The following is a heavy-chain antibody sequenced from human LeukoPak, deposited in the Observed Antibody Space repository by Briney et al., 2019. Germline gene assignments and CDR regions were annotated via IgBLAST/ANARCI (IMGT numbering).Heavy chain of an antibody. J-gene: IGHJ4*02. D-gene: IGHD2-2*01. CDR3: ARDSRYRSSANCYFDY. Sequence: GGSLRLSCAASGFTFSSCSMNWVRQAPGKGLEWVSFISSSSSTIYYTDCVRGRFTISRDNAKNSLYLQMNSLRDEDTAVYYCARDSRYRSSANCYFDYWGQGTLVTVSS. CDR2: ISSSSSTI. V-gene: IGHV3-48*02. CDR1: GFTFSSCS.